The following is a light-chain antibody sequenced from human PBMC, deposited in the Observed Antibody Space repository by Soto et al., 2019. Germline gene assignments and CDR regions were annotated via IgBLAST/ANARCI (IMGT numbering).Light chain of an antibody. CDR3: QQYGSSGT. CDR2: GAS. V-gene: IGKV3-20*01. J-gene: IGKJ1*01. Sequence: EIVLTQSPGTLSLSQGKRAPFSCRASTSVRKNNLAWYQQKPGQAPRLLIYGASNRATGIPDRFSGSGSGTDFTLTISRLEPEDFAVYYCQQYGSSGTFGQGTKVEIK. CDR1: TSVRKNN.